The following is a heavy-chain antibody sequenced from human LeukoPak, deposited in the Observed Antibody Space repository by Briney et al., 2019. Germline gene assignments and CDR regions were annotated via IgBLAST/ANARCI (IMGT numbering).Heavy chain of an antibody. V-gene: IGHV4-4*02. CDR2: IHHGGST. CDR3: ARVRAPMVRGGRYYFDY. CDR1: GYSISSGHW. J-gene: IGHJ4*02. D-gene: IGHD3-10*01. Sequence: PSGTLSLTCAVSGYSISSGHWWSWVRQPPGKGLEWIGEIHHGGSTNYNPSLKSRVTISVDTSKNQFSLKLSSVTAADTAVYYCARVRAPMVRGGRYYFDYWGQGTLVTVSS.